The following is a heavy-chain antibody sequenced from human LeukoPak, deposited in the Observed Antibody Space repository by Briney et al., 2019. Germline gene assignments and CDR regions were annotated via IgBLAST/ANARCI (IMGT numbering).Heavy chain of an antibody. V-gene: IGHV3-9*01. CDR2: ISWNSGSI. CDR1: GFTFDDYA. D-gene: IGHD3-10*01. CDR3: AKPSYYYGSGSGAFDI. J-gene: IGHJ3*02. Sequence: GGSLRLSCAASGFTFDDYAMHWVRQAPGKGLEWVSGISWNSGSIGYADSVKGRFTISRDNAKNSLYLQMNSLRAEDTALYYCAKPSYYYGSGSGAFDIWGQGTMVTVSS.